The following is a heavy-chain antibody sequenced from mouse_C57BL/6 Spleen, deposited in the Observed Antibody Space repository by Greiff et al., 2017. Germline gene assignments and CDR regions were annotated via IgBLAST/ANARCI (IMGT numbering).Heavy chain of an antibody. D-gene: IGHD1-1*01. CDR2: INPSTGGT. V-gene: IGHV1-42*01. CDR1: GYSFTGYY. Sequence: VQLQQSGPELVKPGASVKISCKASGYSFTGYYMNWVKQSPEKSLEWIGEINPSTGGTTYNQKFKAKATLTVDKSSSTAYMQLKSLTSEDSAVYYCAREGNYYGSSYGDYWGQGTTLTVSS. J-gene: IGHJ2*01. CDR3: AREGNYYGSSYGDY.